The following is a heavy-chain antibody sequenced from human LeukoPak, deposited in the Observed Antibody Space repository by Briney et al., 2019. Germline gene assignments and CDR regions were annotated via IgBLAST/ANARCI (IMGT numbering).Heavy chain of an antibody. CDR3: ARQGDMVRGNAFDI. J-gene: IGHJ3*02. Sequence: PGESLKISCKCSGYIFTDNWITWVRQVPGKRLEWMGIIYPGDSDTRYSPSFQGQVTFSADKSISTAYLQWSSLKASDTAMYYCARQGDMVRGNAFDIWGQGTMVTVSS. CDR2: IYPGDSDT. CDR1: GYIFTDNW. D-gene: IGHD3-10*01. V-gene: IGHV5-51*01.